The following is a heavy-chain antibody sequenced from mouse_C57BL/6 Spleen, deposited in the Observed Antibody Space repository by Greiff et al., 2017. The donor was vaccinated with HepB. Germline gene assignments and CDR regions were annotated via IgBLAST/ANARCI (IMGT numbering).Heavy chain of an antibody. V-gene: IGHV2-2*01. D-gene: IGHD2-2*01. Sequence: VQLQQSGPGLVQPSQSLSITCTVSGFSLTSYGVHWVRQSPGKGLEWLGVIWSGGSTDYNAAFISRLSIRKDNSKSQVFFKMNSLQADDTAIYYCARNRVYYGYDGVYWYFDVWGTGTTVTVSS. CDR2: IWSGGST. CDR1: GFSLTSYG. J-gene: IGHJ1*03. CDR3: ARNRVYYGYDGVYWYFDV.